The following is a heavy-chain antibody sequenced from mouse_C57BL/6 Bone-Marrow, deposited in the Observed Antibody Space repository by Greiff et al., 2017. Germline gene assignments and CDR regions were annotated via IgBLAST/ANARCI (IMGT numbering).Heavy chain of an antibody. J-gene: IGHJ1*03. Sequence: VQLQESGPGLVAPSQSLSITCTVSGFSLTSYGVHWVRQPPGKGLAWLVVIWSDGSTTSNSALKSRLSISKDNSKSQVFLKMNSLQTDDTAMYYWARANYWYFDVWGTGTTVTVSS. CDR1: GFSLTSYG. CDR3: ARANYWYFDV. CDR2: IWSDGST. D-gene: IGHD1-2*01. V-gene: IGHV2-6*03.